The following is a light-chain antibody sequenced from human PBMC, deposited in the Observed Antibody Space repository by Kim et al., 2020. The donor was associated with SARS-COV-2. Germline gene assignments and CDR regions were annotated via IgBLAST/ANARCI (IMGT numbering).Light chain of an antibody. V-gene: IGLV2-8*01. J-gene: IGLJ1*01. CDR1: SSDIGTYKF. Sequence: QSALTQPPSASGSPGQSVTISCTGTSSDIGTYKFVSWYQQHPGKAPKLMIHEVSQRPSGVPDRFSGSKSGNTASLTVSGLQAEDEADYYCSSYAGNQNFFFGTGTKVTVL. CDR3: SSYAGNQNFF. CDR2: EVS.